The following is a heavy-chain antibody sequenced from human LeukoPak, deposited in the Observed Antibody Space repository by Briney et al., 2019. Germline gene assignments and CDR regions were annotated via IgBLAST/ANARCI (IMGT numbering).Heavy chain of an antibody. Sequence: NPGGSLRLSCAASGFTFSGYSMNWVRQAPGKGLEWVSSISSSSSYIYYADSVKGRFTISRDNAKNSLYLQMNSLRAEDTAVYFCARAKEVMREHKINTLDYWGQGTLVTVSS. CDR1: GFTFSGYS. D-gene: IGHD1-26*01. J-gene: IGHJ4*02. V-gene: IGHV3-21*01. CDR2: ISSSSSYI. CDR3: ARAKEVMREHKINTLDY.